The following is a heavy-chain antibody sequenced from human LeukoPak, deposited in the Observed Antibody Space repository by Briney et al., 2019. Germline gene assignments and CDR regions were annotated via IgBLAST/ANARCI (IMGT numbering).Heavy chain of an antibody. J-gene: IGHJ5*02. D-gene: IGHD6-13*01. V-gene: IGHV1-2*02. CDR3: AREERIAAKYVFEP. Sequence: ASVKVSCKASGYTFTGYYMHWVRQAPGQGLEWMGWINPNSGGTNYAQKFQGRVTITADKSASTAYMELSRLRSEDTAVYYCAREERIAAKYVFEPWGQGTLVTVSS. CDR2: INPNSGGT. CDR1: GYTFTGYY.